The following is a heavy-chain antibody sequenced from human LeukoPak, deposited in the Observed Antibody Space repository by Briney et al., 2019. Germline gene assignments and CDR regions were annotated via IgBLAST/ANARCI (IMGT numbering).Heavy chain of an antibody. CDR1: GFTFSGFW. D-gene: IGHD6-6*01. V-gene: IGHV3-7*03. CDR3: ARSSYSSSSSV. J-gene: IGHJ3*01. CDR2: INSDGSEG. Sequence: GGSLRLSCAVSGFTFSGFWMSWSRQAPGKGLEWVASINSDGSEGYYADVVKDRFTISRDNAKNSLYLQINSLRAEDTAVYYCARSSYSSSSSVWGQGIMVTVSS.